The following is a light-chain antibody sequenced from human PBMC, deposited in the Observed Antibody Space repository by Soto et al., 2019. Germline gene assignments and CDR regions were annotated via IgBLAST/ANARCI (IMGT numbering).Light chain of an antibody. CDR3: LQDYNYAWT. CDR2: AAY. V-gene: IGKV1-6*01. J-gene: IGKJ1*01. CDR1: QDIGNK. Sequence: IHMTQSQTSGSASLGDRVTITSRASQDIGNKVGWFQQKPGQAPELLIYAAYNLQSGVPSRFSGNRSGTDFTLTISSLQPEDFATYYCLQDYNYAWTFGQGTRWIS.